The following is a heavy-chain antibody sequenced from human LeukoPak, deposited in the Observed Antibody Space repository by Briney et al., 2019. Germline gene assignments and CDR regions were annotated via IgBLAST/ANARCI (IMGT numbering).Heavy chain of an antibody. CDR2: INYSGST. CDR1: GGSFSGYY. D-gene: IGHD4/OR15-4a*01. Sequence: SETLSLTCAVYGGSFSGYYWSWIRQPPGKRLEWIAYINYSGSTNYNPSLKSRVTISVDTSKNQFSLKLISVTAADTAMYYCASSDYSGWFDSWGQGTLVTVSS. J-gene: IGHJ5*01. CDR3: ASSDYSGWFDS. V-gene: IGHV4-59*01.